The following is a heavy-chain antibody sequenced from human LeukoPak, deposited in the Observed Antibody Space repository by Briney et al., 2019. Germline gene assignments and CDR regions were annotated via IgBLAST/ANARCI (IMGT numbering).Heavy chain of an antibody. CDR3: ARSDYDTSKFDL. J-gene: IGHJ2*01. CDR1: GDSISSYY. V-gene: IGHV4-59*01. D-gene: IGHD3-22*01. CDR2: IYYSGST. Sequence: SETLSLTCTVSGDSISSYYWSWIRQPPGKGLEWIGYIYYSGSTNYNPHLKSRVTISVDTSKNQFSLKLSSVTAADTAVYYCARSDYDTSKFDLWGRGTLVTVSS.